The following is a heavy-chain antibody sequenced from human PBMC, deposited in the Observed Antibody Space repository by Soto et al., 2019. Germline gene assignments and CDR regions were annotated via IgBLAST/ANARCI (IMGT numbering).Heavy chain of an antibody. Sequence: QVQLVESGGGLVKPGGSLRLSCAASGFTFSDYHMGWIRQVPGRALEWISYISPNGDTTHYPESMKGRVTISRDNGKKSLYLQVRNLSAEDTAVYYCTSLPHYWGQGILVTVSS. CDR2: ISPNGDTT. J-gene: IGHJ4*02. CDR1: GFTFSDYH. CDR3: TSLPHY. V-gene: IGHV3-11*01.